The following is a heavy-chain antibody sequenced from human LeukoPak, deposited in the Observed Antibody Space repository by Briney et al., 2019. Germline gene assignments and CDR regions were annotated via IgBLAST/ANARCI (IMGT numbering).Heavy chain of an antibody. CDR1: GFNFSSYG. CDR3: AKSGIAAAGQRGYFDY. D-gene: IGHD6-13*01. CDR2: VSSDGSNK. Sequence: GGSLRLSCAASGFNFSSYGTHWVRQAPGKGLEWLAVVSSDGSNKYSADSVKGRFTFSRDNSKSTLYLQMNSLRAEDTAVYYCAKSGIAAAGQRGYFDYWGQGTLVTVSS. J-gene: IGHJ4*02. V-gene: IGHV3-30*18.